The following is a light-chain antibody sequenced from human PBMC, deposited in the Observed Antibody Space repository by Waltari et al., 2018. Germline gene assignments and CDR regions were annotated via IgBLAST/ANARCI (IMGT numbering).Light chain of an antibody. Sequence: SSELTQPPSVSVSPGQTASITCSGARLGNKFTSWYRQTPGQSPVLVIHQDVKRPSGIPERFSGSISGDTATLTISGTQAVDEADYYCQAGDSSTYVVFGTGTKLTVL. CDR2: QDV. V-gene: IGLV3-1*01. CDR1: RLGNKF. CDR3: QAGDSSTYVV. J-gene: IGLJ2*01.